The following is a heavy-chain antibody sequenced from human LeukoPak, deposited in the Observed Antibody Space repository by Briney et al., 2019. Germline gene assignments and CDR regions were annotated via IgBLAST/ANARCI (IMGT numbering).Heavy chain of an antibody. V-gene: IGHV3-7*01. Sequence: PGGSLRLSCAASGFTFSSYWMSWVRQAPGKGLEWVANIKQDGSEKYYVDSVKGRFTISRDNAKNSLYLQMNSLRAEDTAVYYCARVGSPGYYYYYYMDVWGKGTTVTVSS. CDR1: GFTFSSYW. CDR3: ARVGSPGYYYYYYMDV. CDR2: IKQDGSEK. D-gene: IGHD1-14*01. J-gene: IGHJ6*03.